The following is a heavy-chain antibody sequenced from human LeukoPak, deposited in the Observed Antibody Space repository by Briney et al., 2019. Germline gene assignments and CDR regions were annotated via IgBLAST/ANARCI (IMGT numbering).Heavy chain of an antibody. CDR3: AKGDVLPSYPTFDY. J-gene: IGHJ4*02. CDR2: ISASGGTT. D-gene: IGHD3-9*01. V-gene: IGHV3-23*01. CDR1: GFTFSSYA. Sequence: GGSLRLSCAASGFTFSSYALSWVRQAPGKGLEWVSVISASGGTTYYADSVKGRFTISRDTSKDTVYLQMHSPRAEDTAVYYCAKGDVLPSYPTFDYWGQGTLVTVSS.